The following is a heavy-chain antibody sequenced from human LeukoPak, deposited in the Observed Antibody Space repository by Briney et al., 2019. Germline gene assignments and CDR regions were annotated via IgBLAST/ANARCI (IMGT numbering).Heavy chain of an antibody. CDR1: GFTFDDYA. V-gene: IGHV3-9*01. J-gene: IGHJ4*02. D-gene: IGHD2-2*01. CDR3: ARVMEDIVVVPAARLVTPGDY. Sequence: PGGSLRLSCAASGFTFDDYAMHWVRQVPGKGLEWVSGISWNSGIIGYADSVKGRFTISRDNAKNSLYLQMNSLRAEDTAVYYCARVMEDIVVVPAARLVTPGDYWGQGTLVTVSS. CDR2: ISWNSGII.